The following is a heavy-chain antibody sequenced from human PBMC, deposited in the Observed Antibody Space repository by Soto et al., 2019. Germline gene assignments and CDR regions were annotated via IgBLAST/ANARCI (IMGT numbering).Heavy chain of an antibody. CDR2: IDNSGST. J-gene: IGHJ4*02. Sequence: PSETLSLTCTVSGGSISNYFCNWIRQPAGKGLEWIGRIDNSGSTNYNPSLKSRTTMSADTSRNQFSLKLNSVTAADTAVYYCARGGQDFWSGPFDYWGQGALVTVSS. D-gene: IGHD3-3*01. CDR3: ARGGQDFWSGPFDY. CDR1: GGSISNYF. V-gene: IGHV4-4*07.